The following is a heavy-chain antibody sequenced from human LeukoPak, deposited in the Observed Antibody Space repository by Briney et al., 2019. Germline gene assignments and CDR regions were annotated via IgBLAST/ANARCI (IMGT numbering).Heavy chain of an antibody. V-gene: IGHV4-38-2*02. CDR1: GYSISSGYS. CDR3: SRHLGHLSSMSWVDS. D-gene: IGHD2-2*01. Sequence: SETLSLTCTVSGYSISSGYSWGWIRPTPGEGLEWIASIYHGGSTYYNPSLKSRVTISVDTSKNQFSLKLNSVTAADTAVYYCSRHLGHLSSMSWVDSWGQGTLVTVXS. CDR2: IYHGGST. J-gene: IGHJ4*02.